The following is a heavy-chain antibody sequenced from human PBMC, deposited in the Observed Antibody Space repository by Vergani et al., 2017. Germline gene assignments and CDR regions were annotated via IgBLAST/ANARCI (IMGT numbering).Heavy chain of an antibody. CDR1: GGSFSGYY. CDR3: ARGVLLWFGDTYFDY. CDR2: INHSGST. Sequence: QVQLQQWGAGLLKPSETLSLTCAVYGGSFSGYYWSWIRQPPGKGLGWIGEINHSGSTNYNPSLKSRVTISVDTSKNQFSLKLSSVTAADTAVYYCARGVLLWFGDTYFDYWGQGTLVTVSS. V-gene: IGHV4-34*01. D-gene: IGHD3-10*01. J-gene: IGHJ4*02.